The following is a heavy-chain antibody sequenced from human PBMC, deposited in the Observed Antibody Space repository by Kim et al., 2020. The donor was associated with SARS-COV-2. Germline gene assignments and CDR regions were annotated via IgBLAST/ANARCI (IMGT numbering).Heavy chain of an antibody. CDR3: ASVGAAAVGYYYYGMDV. D-gene: IGHD6-13*01. J-gene: IGHJ6*02. V-gene: IGHV4-59*01. Sequence: LKSRVTISVDTSKNQFSLKLSSVTAADTAVYYCASVGAAAVGYYYYGMDVWGQGTTVTVSS.